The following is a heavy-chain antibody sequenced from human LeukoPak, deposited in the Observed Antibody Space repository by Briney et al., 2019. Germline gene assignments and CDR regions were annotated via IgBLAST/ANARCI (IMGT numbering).Heavy chain of an antibody. CDR3: AREWGYYGMDV. Sequence: PGRSLRLSCAASGFTFSSYGMHWVRQAPGKGLEWVAVIWYDGSNKYYADSVKGRFTISRDNSKNTLYLQMNSLRAEDTAVYHCAREWGYYGMDVWGQGTTVTVSS. J-gene: IGHJ6*02. CDR2: IWYDGSNK. D-gene: IGHD3-16*01. CDR1: GFTFSSYG. V-gene: IGHV3-33*01.